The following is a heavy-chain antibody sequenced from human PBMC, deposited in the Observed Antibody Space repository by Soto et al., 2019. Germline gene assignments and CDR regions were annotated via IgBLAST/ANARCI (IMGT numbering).Heavy chain of an antibody. CDR1: GGSFSGYY. J-gene: IGHJ4*02. CDR2: INHSGST. Sequence: SETLSLTCAVYGGSFSGYYWSWIRQPPGKGLEWIGEINHSGSTNYNPSLKSRVTISVDTSKNQFSLKLSSVTAADTAVYYCAREGFSSYGPLKYWGQGTLVTVSS. D-gene: IGHD5-18*01. V-gene: IGHV4-34*01. CDR3: AREGFSSYGPLKY.